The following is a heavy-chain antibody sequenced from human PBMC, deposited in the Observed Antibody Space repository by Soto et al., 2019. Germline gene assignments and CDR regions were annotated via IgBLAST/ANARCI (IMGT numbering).Heavy chain of an antibody. CDR3: ARYYDFWSGYPDNYYYYYMDV. D-gene: IGHD3-3*01. Sequence: SETLSLTCTVSGGSISSYYWSWIRQPPGKGLEWIGYIYYSGSTNYNPSLKSRVTISVDTSKNQFSLKLSSVTAADTAVYYCARYYDFWSGYPDNYYYYYMDVWGKGTTVTVSS. J-gene: IGHJ6*03. CDR2: IYYSGST. CDR1: GGSISSYY. V-gene: IGHV4-59*01.